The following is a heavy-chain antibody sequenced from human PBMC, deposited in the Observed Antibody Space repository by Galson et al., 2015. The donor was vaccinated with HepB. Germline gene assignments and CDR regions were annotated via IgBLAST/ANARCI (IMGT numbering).Heavy chain of an antibody. CDR3: ASSIAGPFKY. V-gene: IGHV4-59*01. D-gene: IGHD6-13*01. Sequence: ETLSLTCTVSGGSISSYYWSWIRQPPGKGLEWIGYIYYSGSTNYNPSLKSRVTISVDTSKDQFSLKLSSVTAADTAVYYCASSIAGPFKYWGPGTLVTVSS. J-gene: IGHJ4*02. CDR1: GGSISSYY. CDR2: IYYSGST.